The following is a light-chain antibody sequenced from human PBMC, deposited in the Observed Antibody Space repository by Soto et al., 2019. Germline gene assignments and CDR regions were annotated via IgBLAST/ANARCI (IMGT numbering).Light chain of an antibody. Sequence: DIHITQSPSILSASIGDSVSITCRASQSVSRWLAWYQQKPGKAPKLLIYDASSLNSGVPSRFSGSQSGTEFTLTITSLLPDDFATYFCQQYSSYSLPTFGGVTKVDIK. CDR1: QSVSRW. CDR3: QQYSSYSLPT. CDR2: DAS. V-gene: IGKV1-5*01. J-gene: IGKJ4*01.